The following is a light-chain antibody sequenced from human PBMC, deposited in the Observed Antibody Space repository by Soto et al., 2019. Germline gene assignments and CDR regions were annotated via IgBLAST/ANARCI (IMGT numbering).Light chain of an antibody. CDR3: QQYAGSPST. CDR2: GAS. J-gene: IGKJ1*01. V-gene: IGKV3-20*01. Sequence: EIVLTQSPGTLPLSPGERATLSCRASQSVSNSYLAWYQQTPGQGPRLLIYGASSRATGIPDRFSGSGSGTDFTLTISRLEPEDFAVYYCQQYAGSPSTFGQGTKVEI. CDR1: QSVSNSY.